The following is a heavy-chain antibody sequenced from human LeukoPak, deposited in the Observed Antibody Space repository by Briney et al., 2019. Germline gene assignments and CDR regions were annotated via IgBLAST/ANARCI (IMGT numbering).Heavy chain of an antibody. V-gene: IGHV4/OR15-8*01. D-gene: IGHD6-25*01. CDR1: GGSMSDSIT. CDR2: IHDDGRT. Sequence: SETLSLTCSVSGGSMSDSITWGWVRQPPGKGLEWLANIHDDGRTAPNPSLRSRLTISQDRTKNQFSLKVSSVTAADTAFYYCAKVLTAAGLDLWGQGILVTVSS. CDR3: AKVLTAAGLDL. J-gene: IGHJ5*02.